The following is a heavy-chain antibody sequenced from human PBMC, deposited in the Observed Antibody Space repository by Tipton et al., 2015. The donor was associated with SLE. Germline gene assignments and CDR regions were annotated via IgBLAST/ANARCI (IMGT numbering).Heavy chain of an antibody. D-gene: IGHD6-13*01. Sequence: GSLRLSCAASGFTFSSYAMSWVRQALGKGLEWVSVIYSGGSSTYYADSVKGRFTISRDNSKNTLYLQMNSLRAEDTAVYYCAKEFEQQLVRGAFDIWGQGTMVTVSS. CDR2: IYSGGSST. V-gene: IGHV3-23*03. CDR3: AKEFEQQLVRGAFDI. J-gene: IGHJ3*02. CDR1: GFTFSSYA.